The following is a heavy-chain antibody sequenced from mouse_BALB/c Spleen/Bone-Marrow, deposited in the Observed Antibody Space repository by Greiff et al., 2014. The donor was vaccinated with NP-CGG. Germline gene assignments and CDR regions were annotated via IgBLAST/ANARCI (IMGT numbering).Heavy chain of an antibody. V-gene: IGHV1S132*01. CDR3: TRGNYGYDDGAWFAY. D-gene: IGHD2-2*01. CDR2: IYPGTGST. J-gene: IGHJ3*01. Sequence: VQLQQSGAELVRPGASVKLSCKTSGCIFTSYWIHWVKQRSGQGLEWIARIYPGTGSTYYNEKFKGKATLTADKSSSTAYMQLSSLKSEDSAVYCCTRGNYGYDDGAWFAYWGQGTLVTVSA. CDR1: GCIFTSYW.